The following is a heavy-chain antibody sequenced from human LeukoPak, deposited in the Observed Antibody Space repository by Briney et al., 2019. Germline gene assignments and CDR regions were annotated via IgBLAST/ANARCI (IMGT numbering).Heavy chain of an antibody. D-gene: IGHD6-13*01. V-gene: IGHV3-11*06. CDR3: ARDRVYSSSLAVNWFDP. CDR2: ISSSSSYI. Sequence: GGSLRLSCAASGFTFSDYYMSWIRQAPGKGLEWVSSISSSSSYIYYADSVKGRFTIPRDNAKNSLYLQMNSLRAEDTAVYYCARDRVYSSSLAVNWFDPWGQGTLVTVSS. J-gene: IGHJ5*02. CDR1: GFTFSDYY.